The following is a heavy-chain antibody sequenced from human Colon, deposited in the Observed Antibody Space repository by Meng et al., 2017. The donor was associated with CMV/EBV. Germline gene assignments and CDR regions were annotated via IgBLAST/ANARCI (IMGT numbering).Heavy chain of an antibody. CDR3: ARSRNALVRYYDIPSL. J-gene: IGHJ6*02. CDR1: GFTFSSHW. Sequence: GESLKISCAASGFTFSSHWMHWVRQAPGKGLVSVSRINTDGSYVTYADSVKGRFTISRDNAKNTLYLQMNSLGAEDTAVYYCARSRNALVRYYDIPSLWGQGTTVTVSS. V-gene: IGHV3-74*03. CDR2: INTDGSYV. D-gene: IGHD3-9*01.